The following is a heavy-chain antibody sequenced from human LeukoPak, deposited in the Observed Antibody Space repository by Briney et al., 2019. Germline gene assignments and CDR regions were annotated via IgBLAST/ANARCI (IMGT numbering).Heavy chain of an antibody. CDR2: IYYSGST. CDR3: ARDKTGSYVFDY. D-gene: IGHD1-26*01. J-gene: IGHJ4*02. CDR1: GGSISSGGYY. V-gene: IGHV4-31*03. Sequence: SETLSLTCTLSGGSISSGGYYWSWIRQHPGKGLEWIGYIYYSGSTYYNPSLKSRVTISVDTSKNQFSLKLSSVTAADTAVYYCARDKTGSYVFDYWGQGTLVTVSS.